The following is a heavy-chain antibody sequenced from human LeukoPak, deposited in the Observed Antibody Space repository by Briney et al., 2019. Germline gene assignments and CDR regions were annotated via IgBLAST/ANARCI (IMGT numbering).Heavy chain of an antibody. J-gene: IGHJ4*02. V-gene: IGHV1-2*02. CDR3: TRDLQRRSSGWLTAAAGDY. CDR2: INPNSGGT. Sequence: ASVKVSCKASGYTFTGYYMHWVRQAPGQGLEWMGWINPNSGGTNYAQKFQGRVTMTTDTSTSTAYMELRSLRSDDTAVYYCTRDLQRRSSGWLTAAAGDYWGQGTLVTVSS. D-gene: IGHD6-19*01. CDR1: GYTFTGYY.